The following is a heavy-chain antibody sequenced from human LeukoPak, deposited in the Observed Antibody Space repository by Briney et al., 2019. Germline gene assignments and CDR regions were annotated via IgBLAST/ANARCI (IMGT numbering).Heavy chain of an antibody. Sequence: PGGSLRLSCAASGFTVSSNYMSWVRQAPGKGLEWVSVIYSGGSTYYADSLKGRFTISRDNSKNTVYLQVNSLRVEDTAVYYCARVYSSFWFFDYWGQGTLVTVSS. CDR1: GFTVSSNY. CDR3: ARVYSSFWFFDY. J-gene: IGHJ4*02. CDR2: IYSGGST. V-gene: IGHV3-66*01. D-gene: IGHD6-13*01.